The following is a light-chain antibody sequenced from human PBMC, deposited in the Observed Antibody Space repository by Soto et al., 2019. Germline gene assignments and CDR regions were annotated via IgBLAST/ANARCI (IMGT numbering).Light chain of an antibody. Sequence: QSALTQPASVSGSPGQSITISCTGTSSDVGGYNFVSWYQQHPGKAPKLIIYEVSNRHSGVSNRFSGSKSGNTASLTISGLQAEDEADYYCNSYTPSRTLEVFGGGTKLTVL. J-gene: IGLJ3*02. CDR1: SSDVGGYNF. CDR3: NSYTPSRTLEV. CDR2: EVS. V-gene: IGLV2-14*01.